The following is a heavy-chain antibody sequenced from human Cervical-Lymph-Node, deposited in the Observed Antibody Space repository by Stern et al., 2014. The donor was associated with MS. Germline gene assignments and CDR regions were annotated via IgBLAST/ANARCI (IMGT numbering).Heavy chain of an antibody. CDR1: GYNFTIYY. CDR3: ARQNLVRGINELDY. CDR2: INPSSGST. V-gene: IGHV1-46*01. J-gene: IGHJ4*02. Sequence: DQLVESGAEVKKSGASVRVSCKAAGYNFTIYYIHWVRQAPGQGLEWMGVINPSSGSTSYAQKFQGSVTMTSDTSTGTVYLDMSSLTSEETAFYYCARQNLVRGINELDYWGQGTLVIVSS. D-gene: IGHD3-10*01.